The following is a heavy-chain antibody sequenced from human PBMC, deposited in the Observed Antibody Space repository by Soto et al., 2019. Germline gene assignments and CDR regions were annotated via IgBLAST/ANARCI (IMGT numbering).Heavy chain of an antibody. CDR2: ISYDGSNK. CDR3: ARDPYQLLGYFDY. J-gene: IGHJ4*02. D-gene: IGHD2-2*01. Sequence: GSLRLSCAASGFTFSSYAMHWVRQAPGKGLEWVAVISYDGSNKYYADSVKGRFTISRDNSKNTLYLQMNSLRAEDTAVYYCARDPYQLLGYFDYWGQGTLVTVSS. CDR1: GFTFSSYA. V-gene: IGHV3-30-3*01.